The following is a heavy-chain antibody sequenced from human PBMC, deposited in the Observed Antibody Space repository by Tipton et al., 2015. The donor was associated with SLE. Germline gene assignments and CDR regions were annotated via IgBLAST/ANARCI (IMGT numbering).Heavy chain of an antibody. V-gene: IGHV4-34*01. CDR2: INHVGST. Sequence: TLSLTCSVSGGAMTRGIYYWTWIRQPPGKGLEWIGEINHVGSTNDSPSLRSRVTMSVDTSKNQFSLKLRSVTAADTAVYYCACIVAAAGRTDPRYYYTVDVWGQGTAVTVSS. CDR3: ACIVAAAGRTDPRYYYTVDV. J-gene: IGHJ6*02. D-gene: IGHD6-13*01. CDR1: GGAMTRGIYY.